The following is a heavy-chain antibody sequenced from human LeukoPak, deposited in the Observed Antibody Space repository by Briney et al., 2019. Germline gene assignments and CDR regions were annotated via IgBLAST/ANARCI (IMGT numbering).Heavy chain of an antibody. V-gene: IGHV5-51*01. D-gene: IGHD2-2*01. Sequence: GESLKISCKGSGYSFNTYWIGWVRQMPGKGLEWMGIIYPGDSDTRYSPSFQGQVTISADKSITTAYLQWHSLKASDTAIYYCVRHLSDITSCPNYWGPGTLITVAS. CDR3: VRHLSDITSCPNY. J-gene: IGHJ4*02. CDR2: IYPGDSDT. CDR1: GYSFNTYW.